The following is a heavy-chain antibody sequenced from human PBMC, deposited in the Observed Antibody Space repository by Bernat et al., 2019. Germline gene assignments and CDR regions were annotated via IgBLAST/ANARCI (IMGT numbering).Heavy chain of an antibody. J-gene: IGHJ3*02. D-gene: IGHD1-26*01. Sequence: QVQLVESGGGVVQPGRSLRLSCAASGFTFSSYGMHWVRQAPGKGLEWVAVTSYDGSNKYYADSVKGRFTISRDNSKNTLYLQMNSLRAEDTAVYYCARGGWELVDAFDIWGQGTMVTVSS. CDR1: GFTFSSYG. CDR3: ARGGWELVDAFDI. V-gene: IGHV3-30*03. CDR2: TSYDGSNK.